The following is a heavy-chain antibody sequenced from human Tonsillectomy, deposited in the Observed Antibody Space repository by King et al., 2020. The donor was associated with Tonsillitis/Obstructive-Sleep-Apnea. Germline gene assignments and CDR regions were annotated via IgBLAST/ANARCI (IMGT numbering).Heavy chain of an antibody. CDR2: INHIGSS. CDR1: GGSFSSYY. Sequence: VQLQQWGAGLLKPSEILSLSCGVYGGSFSSYYWTWIRQPPGKGLEWIGEINHIGSSKYNPSLKRRVIISVDTSKNQFSLKLTSLTAADTAVYYCARGMEQDFWSGNYSDAFDIWGQGTIVTVSS. V-gene: IGHV4-34*01. J-gene: IGHJ3*02. D-gene: IGHD3-3*01. CDR3: ARGMEQDFWSGNYSDAFDI.